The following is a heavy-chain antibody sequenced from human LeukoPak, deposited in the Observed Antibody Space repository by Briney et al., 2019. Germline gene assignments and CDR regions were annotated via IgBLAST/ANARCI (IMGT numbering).Heavy chain of an antibody. CDR2: ISYDGSNK. D-gene: IGHD3-22*01. Sequence: PGGSLRLSRAASGFTFSSYAMHWVRQAPGKGLEWVAIISYDGSNKYYADSVKGRFTISRDNSKNTLYLQMNSLRAEDTAVYYCARAAFYYYDSSGYYVSGAFDIWGQGTMVTVSS. CDR1: GFTFSSYA. J-gene: IGHJ3*02. CDR3: ARAAFYYYDSSGYYVSGAFDI. V-gene: IGHV3-30*04.